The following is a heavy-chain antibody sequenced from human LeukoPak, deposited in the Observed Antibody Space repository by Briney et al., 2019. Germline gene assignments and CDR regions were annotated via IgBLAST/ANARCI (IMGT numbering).Heavy chain of an antibody. CDR2: ISAYNGNT. Sequence: ASVKVSCKASGYTFTSYGISWVRQAPGQGLEWMGWISAYNGNTNYAQKLQGRVTMTTDTSTSTAYMELRSLRSDDTAVYYCARDQDYYDSSGYLNRHIDYWGQGTLVTVSS. D-gene: IGHD3-22*01. CDR3: ARDQDYYDSSGYLNRHIDY. V-gene: IGHV1-18*01. CDR1: GYTFTSYG. J-gene: IGHJ4*02.